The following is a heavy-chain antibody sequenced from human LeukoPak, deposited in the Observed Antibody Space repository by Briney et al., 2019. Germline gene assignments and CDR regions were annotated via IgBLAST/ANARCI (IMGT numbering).Heavy chain of an antibody. CDR2: ITSNSDYI. D-gene: IGHD3-22*01. CDR1: GFTFSTYS. CDR3: ARDTYHYDSSGYYYVLDF. J-gene: IGHJ4*02. Sequence: PGGSLRLSCAASGFTFSTYSMNWVRRAPGKGLEWVSSITSNSDYIYYADSVKGRFTISRDNAKNSLYLQMNSLRAEDTAVYYCARDTYHYDSSGYYYVLDFWGQGVLVTVSS. V-gene: IGHV3-21*01.